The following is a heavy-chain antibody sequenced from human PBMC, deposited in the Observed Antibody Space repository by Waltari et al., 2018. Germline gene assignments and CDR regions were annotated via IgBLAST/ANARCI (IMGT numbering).Heavy chain of an antibody. CDR2: IYYSGST. V-gene: IGHV4-39*01. Sequence: QLQLQESGPGLVKPSETLSLTCTVSGGSISSSSYYWGWIRQPPGKGLEWIGSIYYSGSTDYNPSLRGRVTISVDTSKNQCSLKLSSVTAADTAVYYCARQDCSGGSCYSNWFDPWGQGTLVTVSS. J-gene: IGHJ5*02. D-gene: IGHD2-15*01. CDR3: ARQDCSGGSCYSNWFDP. CDR1: GGSISSSSYY.